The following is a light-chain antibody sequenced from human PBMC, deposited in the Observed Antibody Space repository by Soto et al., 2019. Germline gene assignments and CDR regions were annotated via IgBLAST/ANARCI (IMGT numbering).Light chain of an antibody. V-gene: IGLV4-69*01. CDR3: QTWGTGPFV. CDR2: LNSDGSH. CDR1: SGHSSYA. Sequence: QLVLTQSPSASASLGASVKLTCTLSSGHSSYAIAWHRQQPEKGPRYLMKLNSDGSHSKGDGIPDRFSGSSSGAERYLTISSLQSEDAADYYCQTWGTGPFVFGTGTKLTVL. J-gene: IGLJ1*01.